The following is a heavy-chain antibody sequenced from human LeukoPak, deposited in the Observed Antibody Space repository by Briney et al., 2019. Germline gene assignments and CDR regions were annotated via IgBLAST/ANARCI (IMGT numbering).Heavy chain of an antibody. CDR1: GYSISSGYY. Sequence: SETLSLTCTVSGYSISSGYYWGWIRQPPGKGLEWIGSIYHSGSTYYNPSLKSRVTISVDTSKNQFSLKLSSVTAADTAVYYCASLRLNSFDYWGQGTLVTVSS. D-gene: IGHD4-17*01. J-gene: IGHJ4*02. V-gene: IGHV4-38-2*02. CDR3: ASLRLNSFDY. CDR2: IYHSGST.